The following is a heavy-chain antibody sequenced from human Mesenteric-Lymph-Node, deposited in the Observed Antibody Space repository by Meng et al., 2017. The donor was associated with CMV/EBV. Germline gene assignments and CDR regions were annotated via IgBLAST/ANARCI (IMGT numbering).Heavy chain of an antibody. Sequence: SETLSLTCTVSGGSVSSGSYYWSWIRQPPGKGLEWIGYIYYTGSTNYNPSLKSRVTISVDTSKNQFSLKLSSVTAADTAVYYCARSGLYGYDTYYFDYWGQGTLVTVSS. CDR1: GGSVSSGSYY. D-gene: IGHD5-12*01. V-gene: IGHV4-61*01. CDR3: ARSGLYGYDTYYFDY. J-gene: IGHJ4*02. CDR2: IYYTGST.